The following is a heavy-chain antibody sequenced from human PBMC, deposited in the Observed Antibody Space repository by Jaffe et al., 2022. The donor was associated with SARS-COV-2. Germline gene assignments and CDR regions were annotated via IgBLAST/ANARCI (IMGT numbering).Heavy chain of an antibody. J-gene: IGHJ6*02. Sequence: EVQLVESGGGLIQPGGSLRLSCAASGFTVSSNYMSWVRQAPGKGLEWVSVIYSGGSTYYADSVKGRFTISRDNSKNTLYLQMNSLRAEDTAVYYCARESSWYDYYYGMDVWGQGTTVTVSS. CDR3: ARESSWYDYYYGMDV. V-gene: IGHV3-53*01. D-gene: IGHD6-13*01. CDR2: IYSGGST. CDR1: GFTVSSNY.